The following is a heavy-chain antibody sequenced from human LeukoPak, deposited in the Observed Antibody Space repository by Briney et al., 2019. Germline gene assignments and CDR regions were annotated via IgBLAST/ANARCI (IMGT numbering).Heavy chain of an antibody. D-gene: IGHD5-24*01. CDR2: ISGSGSST. CDR1: GFTFSSYA. J-gene: IGHJ4*02. CDR3: ARGWLSFDY. V-gene: IGHV3-23*01. Sequence: PGGSLRLSCAASGFTFSSYAMSWVRQAPGKGLEWVSAISGSGSSTYYADSVKGRFTISRDNAKNSLYLQMNSLRAEDTAVYYCARGWLSFDYWGQGTLVTVSS.